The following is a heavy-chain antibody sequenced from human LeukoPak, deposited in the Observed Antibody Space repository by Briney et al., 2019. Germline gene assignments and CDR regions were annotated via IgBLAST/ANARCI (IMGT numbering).Heavy chain of an antibody. CDR1: GGTFSSYA. V-gene: IGHV1-69*13. Sequence: SVKVSCKASGGTFSSYAISWVRQAPGQGLEWMGGIIPIFGTENYAQKFQGRVTITADESTSTAYMELSSLRSEDTAVYYCAGCSSTSCYYYYGMDVWGQGTTVTVSS. CDR3: AGCSSTSCYYYYGMDV. CDR2: IIPIFGTE. D-gene: IGHD2-2*01. J-gene: IGHJ6*02.